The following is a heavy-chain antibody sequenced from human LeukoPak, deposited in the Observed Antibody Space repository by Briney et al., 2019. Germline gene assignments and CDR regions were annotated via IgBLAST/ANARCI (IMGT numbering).Heavy chain of an antibody. CDR1: GGSISSGGYY. Sequence: SQTLSLTCTVSGGSISSGGYYWSWIRQHPGKGLEWIGYIYYSGSTYYNPSLKSRVTISVDTSKNQFSLKLSSVTAADTAVYYCARGEYYGSGSYRVDPWGQGTLVTVSS. D-gene: IGHD3-10*01. CDR2: IYYSGST. CDR3: ARGEYYGSGSYRVDP. J-gene: IGHJ5*02. V-gene: IGHV4-31*03.